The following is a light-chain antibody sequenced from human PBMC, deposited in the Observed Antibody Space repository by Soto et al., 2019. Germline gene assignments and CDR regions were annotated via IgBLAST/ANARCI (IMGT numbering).Light chain of an antibody. J-gene: IGKJ4*01. CDR1: QSVNTN. CDR2: GTS. V-gene: IGKV3-15*01. CDR3: QQYNDWPLT. Sequence: SLSVSPGERRTRACRASQSVNTNFAWYQQKPGQAPRLLIYGTSTRAAGVPARYSGSRSGTDFTLTISSLQSEDFAVYYCQQYNDWPLTFGEGTKVDIK.